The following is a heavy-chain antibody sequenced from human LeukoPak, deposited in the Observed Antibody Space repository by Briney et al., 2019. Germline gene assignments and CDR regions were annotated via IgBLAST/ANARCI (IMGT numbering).Heavy chain of an antibody. J-gene: IGHJ4*02. Sequence: GGSLRLSCAASGFTFSSYWMSWVRQAPGKGLEWVSYISSSSSTIYYADSVKGRFTISRDNAKNSLYLQMNSLRAEDTAVYYCARDHVDTAMVYFYWGQGTLVTVSS. D-gene: IGHD5-18*01. CDR2: ISSSSSTI. CDR1: GFTFSSYW. CDR3: ARDHVDTAMVYFY. V-gene: IGHV3-48*01.